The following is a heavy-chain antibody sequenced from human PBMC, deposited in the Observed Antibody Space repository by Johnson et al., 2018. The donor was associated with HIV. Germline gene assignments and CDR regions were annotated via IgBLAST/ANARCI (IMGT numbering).Heavy chain of an antibody. CDR3: AKDWEYSDYGGRNAFDI. V-gene: IGHV3-20*04. CDR1: GFTFDDYV. CDR2: INWNGGST. J-gene: IGHJ3*02. D-gene: IGHD5-12*01. Sequence: VQLVESGGGVVRPGGSLRLSCAASGFTFDDYVVSWVRHAPGKGLEWVSSINWNGGSTTYADSVRGRFSISRDNAKNTLYLQMSSLRAEDTAVYYCAKDWEYSDYGGRNAFDIWGQGTMVTVSS.